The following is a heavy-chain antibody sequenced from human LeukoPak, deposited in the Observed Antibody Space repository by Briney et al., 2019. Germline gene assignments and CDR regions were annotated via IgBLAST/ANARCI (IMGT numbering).Heavy chain of an antibody. Sequence: PGGSLRLSCAASGFTFSSYAMSWVRQAPGKGLEWVSAISGSGDSTYYGDSVKGRFTISRDNSKNTLYLQMNSLRAEDTAVYYCAKGILTGYYKSTHFDYWGQGTLVTVSS. J-gene: IGHJ4*02. D-gene: IGHD3-9*01. CDR1: GFTFSSYA. V-gene: IGHV3-23*01. CDR2: ISGSGDST. CDR3: AKGILTGYYKSTHFDY.